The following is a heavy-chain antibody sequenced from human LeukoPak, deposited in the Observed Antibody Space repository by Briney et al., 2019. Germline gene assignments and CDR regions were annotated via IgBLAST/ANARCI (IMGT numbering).Heavy chain of an antibody. Sequence: GGTLRLSCAASGFTFSSYAMSWVRQAPGKGLEWVSAIRGSGDRTHYADSVKGRFTISRDNSKNTLYLQMNSLRAEDTAVYYCAKDSKIVGATFRSYHYMDVWGKGTAVTVSS. J-gene: IGHJ6*03. V-gene: IGHV3-23*01. CDR2: IRGSGDRT. CDR1: GFTFSSYA. D-gene: IGHD1-26*01. CDR3: AKDSKIVGATFRSYHYMDV.